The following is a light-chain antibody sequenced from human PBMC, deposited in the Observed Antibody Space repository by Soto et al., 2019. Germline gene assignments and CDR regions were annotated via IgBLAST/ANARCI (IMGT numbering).Light chain of an antibody. CDR3: SSFAGSYTHV. CDR2: DVS. V-gene: IGLV2-11*01. CDR1: NSDVGGYNY. J-gene: IGLJ1*01. Sequence: QSALTQPRSVSGSAGQAVTFSCTGTNSDVGGYNYVSWYQQHPDKAPKLMIYDVSKRPSGVPDRFSGSKSGNTASLTISALQAEDEAEDFCSSFAGSYTHVFGTGTKVTVL.